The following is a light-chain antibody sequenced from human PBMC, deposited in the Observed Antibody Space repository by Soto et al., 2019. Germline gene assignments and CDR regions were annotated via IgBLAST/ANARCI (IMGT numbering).Light chain of an antibody. J-gene: IGKJ4*01. V-gene: IGKV3-20*01. CDR3: QQYGSSPS. CDR2: GAS. Sequence: PGERATLSCRARKSVSSSYLAWYQQKPGQAPRLLIYGASNRATGIPDRFSGSGSGTDFTLTISGLEPEDFAGYYCQQYGSSPSFGGGPRCRSN. CDR1: KSVSSSY.